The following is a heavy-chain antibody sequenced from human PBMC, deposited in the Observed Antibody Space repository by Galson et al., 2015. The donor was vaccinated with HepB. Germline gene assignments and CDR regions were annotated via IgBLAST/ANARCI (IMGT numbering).Heavy chain of an antibody. CDR2: ITDNGDV. CDR3: ARDPAAGDS. J-gene: IGHJ4*02. CDR1: GFTFSIYS. V-gene: IGHV3-21*01. D-gene: IGHD6-13*01. Sequence: SLRLSCAASGFTFSIYSMNWVRQAPGKGLEWVSSITDNGDVYYAVSVKGRFSISRDNAQSSLYLQMSSLRAEDTAMYYCARDPAAGDSWGQGTLVTVSS.